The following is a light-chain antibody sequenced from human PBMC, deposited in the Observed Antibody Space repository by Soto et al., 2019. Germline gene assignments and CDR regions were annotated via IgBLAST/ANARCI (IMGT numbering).Light chain of an antibody. CDR2: AAS. CDR1: QGISSY. V-gene: IGKV1-8*01. Sequence: AIRMTQSPSSFSASTGDRVTITCRASQGISSYLAWYQQKPGKAPKLLIYAASTLQSGVPSRFIGSGSGTDFTLTISCLQSEDFATYYCQQYYSYPRTFGPGTKVDIK. J-gene: IGKJ3*01. CDR3: QQYYSYPRT.